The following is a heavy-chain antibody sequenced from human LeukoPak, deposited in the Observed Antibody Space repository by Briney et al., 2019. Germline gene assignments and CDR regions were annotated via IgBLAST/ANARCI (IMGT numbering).Heavy chain of an antibody. V-gene: IGHV4-34*01. CDR1: GGSFSGYY. CDR2: INLSGST. CDR3: AREGAGGFDY. D-gene: IGHD1-26*01. J-gene: IGHJ4*02. Sequence: SETLSLTCAVYGGSFSGYYWSCIRQPPGKGMEWIGEINLSGSTTTNPSLKSQVTISVDTSKNQISLKLGCVTAADTAVYYCAREGAGGFDYWGQGTLVTVSS.